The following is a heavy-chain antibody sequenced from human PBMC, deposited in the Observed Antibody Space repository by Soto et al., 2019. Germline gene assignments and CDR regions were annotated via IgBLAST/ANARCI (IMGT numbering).Heavy chain of an antibody. Sequence: GDSLKISCKGSGYSFTSYWIGWVRQMPGKGLEWMGIIYPGDSDTRYSPSFQGQVTISADKSISTAYLQWSSLKASDTAMYYCARAKVPGIAVAGPFDYWGQGTLVTVSS. V-gene: IGHV5-51*01. CDR1: GYSFTSYW. J-gene: IGHJ4*02. CDR3: ARAKVPGIAVAGPFDY. CDR2: IYPGDSDT. D-gene: IGHD6-19*01.